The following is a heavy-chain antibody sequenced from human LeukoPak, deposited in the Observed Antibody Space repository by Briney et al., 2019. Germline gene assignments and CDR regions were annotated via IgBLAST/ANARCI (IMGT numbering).Heavy chain of an antibody. D-gene: IGHD3-9*01. V-gene: IGHV3-23*01. CDR2: ISGSGGST. J-gene: IGHJ5*02. CDR3: AKVGGKGVRYFDWLEQGGSWFDP. CDR1: GFTFSSYA. Sequence: PGGSLRLSCAASGFTFSSYAMSWVRQAPGKGLEWVSAISGSGGSTYYADSVKGRFTISRDNSKNTLYLQMNSLRAEDTAVYYCAKVGGKGVRYFDWLEQGGSWFDPWGQGTLVTVSS.